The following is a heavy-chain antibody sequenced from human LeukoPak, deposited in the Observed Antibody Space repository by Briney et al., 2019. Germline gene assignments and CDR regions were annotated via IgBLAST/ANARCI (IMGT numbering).Heavy chain of an antibody. CDR3: ARVNVRSSWDHYYGMDV. CDR1: GGSISSSNW. CDR2: IYHSGST. D-gene: IGHD6-13*01. V-gene: IGHV4-4*02. J-gene: IGHJ6*02. Sequence: PSGTLSLTCAVSGGSISSSNWWSWVRQPPGKGLEWIGEIYHSGSTNYNPSLKSRVTISVDKSKNQFSLKLSSVTAADTAVYYCARVNVRSSWDHYYGMDVWGQGTTVTVSS.